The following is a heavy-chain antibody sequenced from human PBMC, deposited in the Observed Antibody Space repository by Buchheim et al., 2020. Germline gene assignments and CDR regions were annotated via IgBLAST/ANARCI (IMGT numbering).Heavy chain of an antibody. CDR1: GFTFRSDW. J-gene: IGHJ4*02. V-gene: IGHV3-7*01. CDR2: INQDGSER. CDR3: SRTLDD. Sequence: EVQLVGSGGGSVQPGGSLRLSCTGFGFTFRSDWMDWVRQAPGKGLEWVANINQDGSERYYVDSVRGRFTISRDNAKNSVFLQMDSLRAEDTAVYYCSRTLDDWGQGIL.